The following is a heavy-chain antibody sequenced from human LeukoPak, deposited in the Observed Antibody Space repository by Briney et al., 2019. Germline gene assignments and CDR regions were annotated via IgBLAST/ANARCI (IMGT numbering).Heavy chain of an antibody. Sequence: SETLSLTCAVYGGSFSGYYWSWIRQPPGKGLEWIGEINHSGSTNYNPSLKSRVTISVDTSKNQFSLKLSSVTAADTAVYYCARDPNYGDYGESGDYWGQGTLVTVSS. D-gene: IGHD4-17*01. J-gene: IGHJ4*02. CDR1: GGSFSGYY. V-gene: IGHV4-34*01. CDR2: INHSGST. CDR3: ARDPNYGDYGESGDY.